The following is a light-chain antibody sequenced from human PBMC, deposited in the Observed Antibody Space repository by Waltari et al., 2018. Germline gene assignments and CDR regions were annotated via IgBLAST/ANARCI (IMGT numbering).Light chain of an antibody. V-gene: IGLV1-47*01. CDR2: RNN. CDR3: AAWDDSLSVVV. Sequence: QSVLTQPPSASGTPGQRVTISCSCSSSNLGSNYVYWYQQLPGTTPKLLIYRNNQRPSGVPDRFSGSKSGTSASLAISGLRSEDEADYYCAAWDDSLSVVVFGGGTKLTVL. CDR1: SSNLGSNY. J-gene: IGLJ2*01.